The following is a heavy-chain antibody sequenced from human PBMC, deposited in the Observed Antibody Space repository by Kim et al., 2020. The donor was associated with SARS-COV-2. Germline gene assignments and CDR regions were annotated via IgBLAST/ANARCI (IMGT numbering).Heavy chain of an antibody. J-gene: IGHJ6*02. V-gene: IGHV3-7*03. CDR3: ARDVRYSDLWSGSYTNQNYYGMDV. CDR1: GFTFSNYW. D-gene: IGHD3-3*01. CDR2: IKQDGSEK. Sequence: GGSLRLSCAASGFTFSNYWMTWVRQAPGKGLEWVANIKQDGSEKYYVDSVKGRFTISRDNAKNSLYLQMNSLRAEDTAVYYCARDVRYSDLWSGSYTNQNYYGMDVWGQGTTVTVSS.